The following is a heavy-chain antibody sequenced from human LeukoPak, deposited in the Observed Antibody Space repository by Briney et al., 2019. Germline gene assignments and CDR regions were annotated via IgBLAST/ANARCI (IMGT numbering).Heavy chain of an antibody. CDR3: AREGSSWYPMLRSPIDY. CDR2: MNPNSGNT. Sequence: ASVKVSCKASGYTFTSYDINWVRQATGQGLEWMGWMNPNSGNTGYAQKFQGRVTMTRNTSISTAYMELNSLRAEDTAVYYCAREGSSWYPMLRSPIDYWGQGTLVTVSS. CDR1: GYTFTSYD. D-gene: IGHD6-13*01. J-gene: IGHJ4*02. V-gene: IGHV1-8*01.